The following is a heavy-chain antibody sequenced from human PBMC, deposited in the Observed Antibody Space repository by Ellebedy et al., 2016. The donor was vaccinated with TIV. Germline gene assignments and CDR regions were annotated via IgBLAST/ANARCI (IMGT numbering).Heavy chain of an antibody. CDR2: ISYDGSNK. CDR1: GFTFSSYA. Sequence: GGSLRLXXAASGFTFSSYAMHWVRQAPGKGLEWVAVISYDGSNKYYADSVKGRFTISRDNSKNTLYLQMNSLRAEDTAVYYCAKDRIRPYYYYGMDVWGQGTTVTVSS. J-gene: IGHJ6*02. V-gene: IGHV3-30-3*01. CDR3: AKDRIRPYYYYGMDV.